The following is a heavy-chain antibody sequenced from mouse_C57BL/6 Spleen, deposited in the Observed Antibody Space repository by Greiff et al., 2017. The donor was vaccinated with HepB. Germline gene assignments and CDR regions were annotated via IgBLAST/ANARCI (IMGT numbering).Heavy chain of an antibody. J-gene: IGHJ1*03. Sequence: VQLQQSGPELVKPGASVKISCKASGYAFSSSWMNWVKQRPGKGLEWIGRIYPGDGDTNYNGKFKGKATLTADKSSSTAYMQLSSLTSEDSAVYFCARRDYGSSSDWYFDVWGTRTTVTVSS. CDR3: ARRDYGSSSDWYFDV. CDR2: IYPGDGDT. D-gene: IGHD1-1*01. CDR1: GYAFSSSW. V-gene: IGHV1-82*01.